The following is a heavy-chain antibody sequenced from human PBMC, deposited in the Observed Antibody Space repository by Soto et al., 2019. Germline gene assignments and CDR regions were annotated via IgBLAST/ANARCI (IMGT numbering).Heavy chain of an antibody. CDR3: ARDGNGVYPEALDI. CDR1: GFAFSTYA. CDR2: ISYDGGHR. D-gene: IGHD4-17*01. J-gene: IGHJ3*02. Sequence: QVQLVESGGGVVQPGRSLRLSCAASGFAFSTYAMHWVRQAPGKGLEWVSIISYDGGHRYYAGSVKGRFNVSRDNSNNTLFLQMNSLRPEDTALYYCARDGNGVYPEALDIWGQGTMVIVSS. V-gene: IGHV3-30-3*01.